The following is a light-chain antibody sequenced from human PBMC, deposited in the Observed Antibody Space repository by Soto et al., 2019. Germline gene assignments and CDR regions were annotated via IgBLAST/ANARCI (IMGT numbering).Light chain of an antibody. CDR2: DAS. CDR3: QQRNSWPPLT. J-gene: IGKJ1*01. CDR1: QSINSY. V-gene: IGKV3-11*01. Sequence: EIVLTQSPATLSLSPGERATLSCRASQSINSYLAWYQQKPGQAPRLLIYDASNRATGIPARFRGSGSGTDFTLTISSLEPEDFAVYYCQQRNSWPPLTFGQGTKVEI.